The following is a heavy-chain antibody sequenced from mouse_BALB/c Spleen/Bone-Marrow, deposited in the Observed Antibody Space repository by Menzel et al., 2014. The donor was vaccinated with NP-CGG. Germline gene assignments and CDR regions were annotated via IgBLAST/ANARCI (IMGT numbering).Heavy chain of an antibody. D-gene: IGHD1-1*01. V-gene: IGHV4-1*02. CDR3: ARQGYYGRSDY. J-gene: IGHJ2*01. Sequence: EVKLMESGGGLVQPGGSLKLSCAASGFDFSSYWMSWVRQAPGKGLEWLGEINPGSSTINYTPSLKGKFIISRDNAKNTLYLQMSKVRSEDTALYYCARQGYYGRSDYWGQGTTLTVSS. CDR1: GFDFSSYW. CDR2: INPGSSTI.